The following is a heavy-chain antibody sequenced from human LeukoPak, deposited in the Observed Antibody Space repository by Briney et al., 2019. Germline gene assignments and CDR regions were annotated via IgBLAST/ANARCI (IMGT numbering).Heavy chain of an antibody. CDR3: ARGRTYYDFWSANKGRFDP. Sequence: SETLSLTCAVYGGSFSGYYWSWIRQPPGKGLNWFGETNHSGSTNYNPSLKSRVTISVDTSKNQFSLKLSSVTAADTAVYYCARGRTYYDFWSANKGRFDPWGQGTLVTVSS. D-gene: IGHD3-3*01. J-gene: IGHJ5*02. CDR1: GGSFSGYY. V-gene: IGHV4-34*01. CDR2: TNHSGST.